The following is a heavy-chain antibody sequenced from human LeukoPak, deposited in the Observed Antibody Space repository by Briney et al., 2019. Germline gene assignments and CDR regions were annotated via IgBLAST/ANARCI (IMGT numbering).Heavy chain of an antibody. J-gene: IGHJ4*02. CDR1: GGSISSSNYY. D-gene: IGHD1-1*01. CDR2: IYYSGST. Sequence: SETLSLTCTVSGGSISSSNYYWGWIRQPPGKGLEWIGSIYYSGSTYYNPSLKSRVTISVDTSKNQFSLKLSSVTAADTAVFYCARHSNNWNALGYWGQGTLVTVSS. V-gene: IGHV4-39*01. CDR3: ARHSNNWNALGY.